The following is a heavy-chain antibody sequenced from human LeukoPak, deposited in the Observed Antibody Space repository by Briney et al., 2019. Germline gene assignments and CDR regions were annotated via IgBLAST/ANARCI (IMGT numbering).Heavy chain of an antibody. Sequence: SETLSLTCTVSGGSINNSPYYWGWIRQPPGKELEWIVSMHYSGTTYYNPSLKSRVTISIDTSKNQFSLRLISVTAADTAVFYCARNDRGGPADYWGQGTLVTVSS. V-gene: IGHV4-39*01. CDR1: GGSINNSPYY. CDR2: MHYSGTT. CDR3: ARNDRGGPADY. D-gene: IGHD3-16*01. J-gene: IGHJ4*02.